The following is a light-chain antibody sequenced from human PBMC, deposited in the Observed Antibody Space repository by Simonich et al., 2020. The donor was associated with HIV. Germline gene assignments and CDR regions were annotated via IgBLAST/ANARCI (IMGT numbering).Light chain of an antibody. CDR3: AAWDDSLSGHVV. Sequence: QSVLTQPPSASGAPGQRVTISCSGSSSNIGSNYVYWYQQLPGTAPKPLIYRNNQRPSGVPDRFSGSTSGTSASLAISGLRSEDEAAYYCAAWDDSLSGHVVFGGGTKLTVL. V-gene: IGLV1-47*01. J-gene: IGLJ2*01. CDR1: SSNIGSNY. CDR2: RNN.